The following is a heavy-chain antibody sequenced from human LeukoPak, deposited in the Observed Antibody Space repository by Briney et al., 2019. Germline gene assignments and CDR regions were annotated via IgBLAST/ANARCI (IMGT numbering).Heavy chain of an antibody. CDR3: ARENSIVVVSRVLDY. CDR1: GYTFTGYY. V-gene: IGHV1-2*02. J-gene: IGHJ4*02. Sequence: ASVKVSCKASGYTFTGYYMHWVRQAPGQGLEWMGWINPNSGGTNYAQKFQGRVTMTRDTSISTAYMELSRLRSDDTAVYYCARENSIVVVSRVLDYWGQGTLVTVSS. CDR2: INPNSGGT. D-gene: IGHD3-22*01.